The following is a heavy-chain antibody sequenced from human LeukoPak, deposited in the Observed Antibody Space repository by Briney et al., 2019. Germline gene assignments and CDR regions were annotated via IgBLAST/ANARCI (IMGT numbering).Heavy chain of an antibody. V-gene: IGHV4-59*06. CDR2: IYYSGST. J-gene: IGHJ3*02. CDR1: GGSISSYY. Sequence: SETLSLTCTVSGGSISSYYWSWIRQPPGKGLEWIGYIYYSGSTYYNPSLKSRVTISVDTSKNQFSLKLSSVTAADTAVYYCASQANGIWGQGTMVTVSS. D-gene: IGHD2-8*01. CDR3: ASQANGI.